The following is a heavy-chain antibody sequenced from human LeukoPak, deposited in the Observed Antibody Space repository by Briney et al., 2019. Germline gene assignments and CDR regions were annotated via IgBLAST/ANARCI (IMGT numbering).Heavy chain of an antibody. CDR3: ARDMYYYGSGSYPTRPDY. Sequence: GGSLRLSCAASGFTFSSYGMHWVRQAPGKGLEWVSSISSSSSYIYYADSVKGRFTISRDNAKNSLYLQMNSLRAEDTAVYYCARDMYYYGSGSYPTRPDYWGQGTLVTVSS. CDR1: GFTFSSYG. V-gene: IGHV3-21*01. J-gene: IGHJ4*02. CDR2: ISSSSSYI. D-gene: IGHD3-10*01.